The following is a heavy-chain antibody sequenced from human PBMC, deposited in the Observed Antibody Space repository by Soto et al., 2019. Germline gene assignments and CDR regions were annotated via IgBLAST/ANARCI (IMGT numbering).Heavy chain of an antibody. Sequence: VHLVESGGGLVKPGGSLRLSCAASGFPFSTYTMNWVRQTPGKGLEWVSSIDSSGRFIYYADSVKGRFTISRDDAKKSLFLQMNSLRAEDTAVYYCARDQPHDYNYDSSGYWRGAFDVWGQGIMVTVVS. CDR1: GFPFSTYT. D-gene: IGHD3-22*01. J-gene: IGHJ3*01. CDR3: ARDQPHDYNYDSSGYWRGAFDV. V-gene: IGHV3-21*01. CDR2: IDSSGRFI.